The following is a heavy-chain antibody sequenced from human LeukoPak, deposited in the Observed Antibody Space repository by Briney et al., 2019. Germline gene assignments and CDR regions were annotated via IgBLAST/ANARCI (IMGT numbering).Heavy chain of an antibody. CDR1: GNYW. D-gene: IGHD2-2*01. V-gene: IGHV3-74*01. Sequence: GGSLRLSCAASGNYWMHWVRQAPGKGLVWVSHINSVGSWTSYADSVKGRFTISKDNAKNTVYLQMNNLRAEDTAVYYCVSFYETYWGRGTLVTVSS. CDR3: VSFYETY. CDR2: INSVGSWT. J-gene: IGHJ4*02.